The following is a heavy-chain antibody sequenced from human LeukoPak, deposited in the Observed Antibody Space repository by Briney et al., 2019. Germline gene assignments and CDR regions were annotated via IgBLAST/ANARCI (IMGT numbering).Heavy chain of an antibody. Sequence: SVKVSCKASGGTFSSYAISWVRQAPGQGLEWMGRIIPILGIANYAQKFQGRVTITADKSTSTAYMELSSLRSEDTAVYYCARDVDCSGGSCYLGSYFDYWGQGTLVTVSS. CDR1: GGTFSSYA. J-gene: IGHJ4*02. CDR3: ARDVDCSGGSCYLGSYFDY. V-gene: IGHV1-69*04. D-gene: IGHD2-15*01. CDR2: IIPILGIA.